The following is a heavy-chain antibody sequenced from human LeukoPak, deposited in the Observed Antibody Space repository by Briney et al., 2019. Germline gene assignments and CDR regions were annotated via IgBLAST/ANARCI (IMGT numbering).Heavy chain of an antibody. J-gene: IGHJ6*02. D-gene: IGHD1-14*01. Sequence: GGSLRLSCAASGFTFSNFWMHWVRQAPGKGLVWVALIYGDGSFTRYADSVKGRFTISRDNAKNSLYLQMNSLRVEDTALYYCTKDVTPGGADVWGQGTTVTVSS. CDR2: IYGDGSFT. CDR3: TKDVTPGGADV. V-gene: IGHV3-74*01. CDR1: GFTFSNFW.